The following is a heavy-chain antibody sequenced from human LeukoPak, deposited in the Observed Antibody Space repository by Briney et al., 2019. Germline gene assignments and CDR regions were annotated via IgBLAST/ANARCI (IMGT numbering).Heavy chain of an antibody. J-gene: IGHJ4*02. Sequence: SETLSLTCAVYGGSFSGYYWSWIRQPPGKGLEWIGEINHSGSTNYNPSLKSRVTISVDTSKNQFSLKLSSVTAADTAVYYCARSITMIVVVQGAPWYFDYWGQGTLVTVSS. V-gene: IGHV4-34*01. CDR2: INHSGST. D-gene: IGHD3-22*01. CDR1: GGSFSGYY. CDR3: ARSITMIVVVQGAPWYFDY.